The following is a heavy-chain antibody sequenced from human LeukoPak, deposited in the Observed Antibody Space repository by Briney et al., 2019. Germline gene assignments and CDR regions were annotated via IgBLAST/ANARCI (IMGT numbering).Heavy chain of an antibody. CDR2: ISSTSSYI. Sequence: GGSLRLSCAASGFTFSTYTMNWVRQAPGKGLEWVSSISSTSSYIYYADSVKGRLTISRDNAKNSLYLQMNSLRAEGTAVYYCAKDTYSTSPYYFDYWGQGTLVTVSS. V-gene: IGHV3-21*04. CDR1: GFTFSTYT. CDR3: AKDTYSTSPYYFDY. J-gene: IGHJ4*02. D-gene: IGHD1-26*01.